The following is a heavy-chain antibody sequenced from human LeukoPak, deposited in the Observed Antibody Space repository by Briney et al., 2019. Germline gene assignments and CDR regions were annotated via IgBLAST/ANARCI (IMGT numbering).Heavy chain of an antibody. CDR1: GFTFSSYW. J-gene: IGHJ4*02. V-gene: IGHV3-7*01. Sequence: PGGSLRLSCAASGFTFSSYWMSWVRQAPGKGLEWVANIKQDGSEKYYADSVKGRFTISRDNSKNTLYLQMNSLRAEDTAVYYCARDWFYVRWSMGGYFDYWGQGTLVTVSS. D-gene: IGHD4-23*01. CDR2: IKQDGSEK. CDR3: ARDWFYVRWSMGGYFDY.